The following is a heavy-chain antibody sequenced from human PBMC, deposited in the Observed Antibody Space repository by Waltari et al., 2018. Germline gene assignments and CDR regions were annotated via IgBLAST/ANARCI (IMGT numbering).Heavy chain of an antibody. Sequence: QVQLAESGGGVVQPGGSLRLSCAAYGFTFSDDAMHWVRQAPGKGLEWVTLITYDGSNKYYADSVKGRFTISRDDSKNTLHLQMNSLRDEDTAIYYCARERRGYYAEYWGQGTLVTVSP. V-gene: IGHV3-30*02. CDR3: ARERRGYYAEY. CDR2: ITYDGSNK. CDR1: GFTFSDDA. J-gene: IGHJ4*02.